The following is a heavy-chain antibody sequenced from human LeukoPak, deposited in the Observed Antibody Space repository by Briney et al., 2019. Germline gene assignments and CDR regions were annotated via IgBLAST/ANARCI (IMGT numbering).Heavy chain of an antibody. CDR1: GVTFSSYS. D-gene: IGHD2-15*01. CDR3: ARVYCSGGSCYGSDYLDY. V-gene: IGHV3-21*01. J-gene: IGHJ4*02. CDR2: ISSSSSYI. Sequence: GGSLRLSCAASGVTFSSYSMNWVRQAPGKGLEWVSSISSSSSYIYYADPVKGRFTISRDNAKNSLYLQMNSLRAEDTAVYYCARVYCSGGSCYGSDYLDYWGEGTLVTVSS.